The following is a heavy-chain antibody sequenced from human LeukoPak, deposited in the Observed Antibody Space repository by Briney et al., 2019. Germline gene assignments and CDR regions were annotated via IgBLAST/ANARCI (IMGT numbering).Heavy chain of an antibody. Sequence: GGSLRLSCTASGFTFDDHGMSWVRQVPGKGLEWVAGINWDGGSTGYADSVKGRFTISRDNAKNSLYLQMSSLRTDDTAVYYCVWSSTWDKRFYLDQWGQGTLVTVSS. V-gene: IGHV3-20*04. D-gene: IGHD6-6*01. CDR3: VWSSTWDKRFYLDQ. CDR2: INWDGGST. CDR1: GFTFDDHG. J-gene: IGHJ4*02.